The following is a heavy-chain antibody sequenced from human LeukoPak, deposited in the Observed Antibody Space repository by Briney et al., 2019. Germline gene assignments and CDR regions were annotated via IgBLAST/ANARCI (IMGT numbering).Heavy chain of an antibody. J-gene: IGHJ6*03. CDR1: GGTFSSYA. Sequence: SVKVSCKASGGTFSSYAISWVRQAPGQGLEWMGGIIPIFGTANYAQKFQGRVTITADESTSTAYMELRSLRSDDTAVYYCARYYDFWSGYYLLGYYYYMDVWGKGTTVTVSS. D-gene: IGHD3-3*01. V-gene: IGHV1-69*01. CDR2: IIPIFGTA. CDR3: ARYYDFWSGYYLLGYYYYMDV.